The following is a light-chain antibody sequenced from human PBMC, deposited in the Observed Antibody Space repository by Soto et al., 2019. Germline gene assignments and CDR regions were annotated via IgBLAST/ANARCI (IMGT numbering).Light chain of an antibody. CDR3: KHKITWPPVT. V-gene: IGKV3-15*01. J-gene: IGKJ2*01. CDR1: QSVSNN. Sequence: EIVMTQSPATLSVSPGERATLSCRASQSVSNNLAWYQQKPGQTPRLLIYGASTRATGIPVRFSGSGSGTEFTLTISSLQSEDFEFNSCKHKITWPPVTFGRGPSWRSN. CDR2: GAS.